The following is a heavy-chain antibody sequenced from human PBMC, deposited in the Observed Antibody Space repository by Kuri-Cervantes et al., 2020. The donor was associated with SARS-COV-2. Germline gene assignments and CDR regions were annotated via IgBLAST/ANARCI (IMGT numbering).Heavy chain of an antibody. CDR2: ISYDGSNK. J-gene: IGHJ4*02. D-gene: IGHD6-19*01. Sequence: GESLKISCAASGFTFSSYAMHWVRQAPGKGLEWVAAISYDGSNKYYADSVKGRFTISRDNSKNTLYLQMNSLRAEDTAVYYCARDQGAHIAVAVVFDYWGQGTLVTVSS. CDR3: ARDQGAHIAVAVVFDY. V-gene: IGHV3-30-3*01. CDR1: GFTFSSYA.